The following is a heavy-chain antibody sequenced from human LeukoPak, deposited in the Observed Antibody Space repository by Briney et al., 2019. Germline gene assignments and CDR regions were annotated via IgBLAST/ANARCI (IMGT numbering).Heavy chain of an antibody. CDR3: ARDVVTVTKGFDI. CDR1: DDSFSTHY. V-gene: IGHV4-59*11. D-gene: IGHD2-21*02. J-gene: IGHJ3*02. Sequence: SETLSLTCAVCDDSFSTHYWTWIRQPPGKGLVWIGDISYIGSTNYNPSLKSRVTISIDTSKKQFSLKLRSVTAADTGVYYCARDVVTVTKGFDIWGQGTMVSVSS. CDR2: ISYIGST.